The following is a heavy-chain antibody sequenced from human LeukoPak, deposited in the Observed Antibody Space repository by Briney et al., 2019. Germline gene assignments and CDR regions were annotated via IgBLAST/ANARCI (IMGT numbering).Heavy chain of an antibody. Sequence: PWGSLRLSCAASGFTFSSYGMHWVRQAPGNGLEWVAVIWYDGSNKYYADSVKGRFTISRDNSKNTLYLQMNSLRAEDTAVYYCARAGFDAFDIWGQGTMVTVSS. D-gene: IGHD6-19*01. V-gene: IGHV3-33*01. CDR3: ARAGFDAFDI. J-gene: IGHJ3*02. CDR1: GFTFSSYG. CDR2: IWYDGSNK.